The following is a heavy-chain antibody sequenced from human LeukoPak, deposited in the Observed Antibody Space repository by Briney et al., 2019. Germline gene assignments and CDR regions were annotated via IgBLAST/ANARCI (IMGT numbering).Heavy chain of an antibody. CDR1: GGSFSGYY. D-gene: IGHD3-3*01. V-gene: IGHV4-34*01. J-gene: IGHJ4*02. Sequence: SETLSLTCAVYGGSFSGYYWSWIRQPPGKGLEWIGEINHSGSTNYNPSLKSRVTISVDTSKNQFSLKLSSVTAADTAVYYCARAYYDFWSGSFDYWGQGTLVTVSS. CDR2: INHSGST. CDR3: ARAYYDFWSGSFDY.